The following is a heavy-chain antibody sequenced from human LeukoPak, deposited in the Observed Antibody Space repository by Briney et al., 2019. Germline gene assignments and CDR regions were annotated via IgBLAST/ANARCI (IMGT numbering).Heavy chain of an antibody. J-gene: IGHJ5*02. CDR3: AKHDPRRVVITNWFDP. CDR2: ISGSGGIT. Sequence: GGSLRLSCAASGFTFSTYAISWVRQAPGKGLEWVSAISGSGGITYYADSVKGRFTISRGNSKNTLYLQMNSLRAEDTAVYYCAKHDPRRVVITNWFDPWGQGTLVTVSS. V-gene: IGHV3-23*01. D-gene: IGHD3-22*01. CDR1: GFTFSTYA.